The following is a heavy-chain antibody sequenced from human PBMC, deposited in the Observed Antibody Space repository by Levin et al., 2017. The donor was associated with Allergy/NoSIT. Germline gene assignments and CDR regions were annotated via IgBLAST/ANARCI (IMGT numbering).Heavy chain of an antibody. V-gene: IGHV3-23*01. CDR2: IGSGGGT. CDR1: GFTFSTYA. J-gene: IGHJ4*02. D-gene: IGHD2-15*01. CDR3: AKGEGGSYSTGLDY. Sequence: PGGSLRLSCAASGFTFSTYAMSWVRQAPGKGLEWVSSIGSGGGTSYGDSVKGRVTISRDNSKNTLYLQMNSLRAEDTALYYCAKGEGGSYSTGLDYWGQGTLLTVSS.